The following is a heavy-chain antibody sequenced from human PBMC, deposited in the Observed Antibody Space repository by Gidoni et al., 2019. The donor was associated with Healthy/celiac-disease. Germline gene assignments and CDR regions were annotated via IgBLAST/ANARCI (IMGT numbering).Heavy chain of an antibody. CDR3: ARQKRDWNYEKAWFDP. V-gene: IGHV4-59*08. J-gene: IGHJ5*02. D-gene: IGHD1-7*01. Sequence: SLKSRVTISVDTSKNQFSLKLSSVTAADTAVYYCARQKRDWNYEKAWFDPWGQGTLVTVSS.